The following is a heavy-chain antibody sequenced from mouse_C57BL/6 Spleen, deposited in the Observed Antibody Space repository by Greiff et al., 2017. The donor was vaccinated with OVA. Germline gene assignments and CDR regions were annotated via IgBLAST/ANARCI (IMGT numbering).Heavy chain of an antibody. Sequence: QVQLQQPGAELVMPGASVKLSCKASGYTFTSYWMHWVKQRPGQGLEWIGEIDPSDSYTNYNQKFKGKSTLTVDKSSSTAYMQLSSLTSEDSAVYYGARPSHYDHWYFDVWGTGTTVTVSS. V-gene: IGHV1-69*01. CDR1: GYTFTSYW. CDR2: IDPSDSYT. J-gene: IGHJ1*03. D-gene: IGHD2-4*01. CDR3: ARPSHYDHWYFDV.